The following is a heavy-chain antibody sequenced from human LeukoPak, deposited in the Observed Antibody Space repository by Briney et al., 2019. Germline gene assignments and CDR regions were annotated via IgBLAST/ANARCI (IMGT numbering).Heavy chain of an antibody. CDR1: GFTFSSYS. D-gene: IGHD3-22*01. CDR2: ISSSSSYI. V-gene: IGHV3-21*01. CDR3: ARGGWGNYYDSSGYSR. Sequence: PGGSLRLSCAASGFTFSSYSMSWVRQAPGKGLEWVSSISSSSSYIYYADSVKGRFTISRDNAKNSLYLQMNSLRAEDTAVYYCARGGWGNYYDSSGYSRWGQGTLVTVSS. J-gene: IGHJ4*02.